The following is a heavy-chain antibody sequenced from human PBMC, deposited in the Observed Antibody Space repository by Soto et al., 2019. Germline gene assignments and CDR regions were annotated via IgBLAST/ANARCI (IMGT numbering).Heavy chain of an antibody. CDR2: IYYSGST. CDR3: ARHIVGCGGDCPPEG. D-gene: IGHD2-21*02. J-gene: IGHJ4*02. Sequence: QLQLQESGPGLVKPSETLSLTCTVSGGCISSSSYYWGWIRQPPGKGLEWIGSIYYSGSTYYNPSLKSRVTISVDTSKNQFSLKLSSVTAADTAVYYCARHIVGCGGDCPPEGWGQGTLVTVSS. V-gene: IGHV4-39*01. CDR1: GGCISSSSYY.